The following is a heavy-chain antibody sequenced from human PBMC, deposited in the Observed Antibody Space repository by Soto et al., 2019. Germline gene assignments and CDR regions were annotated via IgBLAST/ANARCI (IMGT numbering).Heavy chain of an antibody. V-gene: IGHV2-5*02. CDR1: GFSLSTSGVG. CDR2: IYWDDDK. Sequence: QITLKESGPTLVKPTQTLTLTCTFSGFSLSTSGVGVGWIRQPPGKALEWLTFIYWDDDKRNSPFLKSRLTNTKDTSKNQVVLTMTNMDPVDTATYYCAHIVVAGITYYFDSWGQGTLVTVSS. J-gene: IGHJ4*02. CDR3: AHIVVAGITYYFDS. D-gene: IGHD2-15*01.